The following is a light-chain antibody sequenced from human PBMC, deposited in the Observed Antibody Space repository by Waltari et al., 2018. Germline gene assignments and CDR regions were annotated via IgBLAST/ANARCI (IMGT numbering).Light chain of an antibody. V-gene: IGKV4-1*01. J-gene: IGKJ3*01. CDR3: MQALQTQFT. CDR1: QSALYSSTNKNF. CDR2: WES. Sequence: DIVMTQSPDSLAVSLGERATINCKSSQSALYSSTNKNFLSWYQQQPGQPLKLLIYWESTRESGVPDRFSGGGSGTDFTLKISRMEAEDVGVYYCMQALQTQFTFGPGTKVDIK.